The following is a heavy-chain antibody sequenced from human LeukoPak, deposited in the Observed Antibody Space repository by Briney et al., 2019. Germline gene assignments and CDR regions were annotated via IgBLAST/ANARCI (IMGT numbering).Heavy chain of an antibody. Sequence: GGSLRLSCAASGFTFSSYAMHWVRHAPGKGLEWVAVISYDGSNKYYADSVKGRFTISRDNSKNTLYLQMNSLRAEDTAVYYCAKDRVNGFFDYWGQGTLVTVSS. CDR2: ISYDGSNK. CDR1: GFTFSSYA. D-gene: IGHD2-8*01. J-gene: IGHJ4*02. V-gene: IGHV3-30*04. CDR3: AKDRVNGFFDY.